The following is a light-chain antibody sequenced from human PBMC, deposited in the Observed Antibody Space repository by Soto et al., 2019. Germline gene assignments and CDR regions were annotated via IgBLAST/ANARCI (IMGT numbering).Light chain of an antibody. CDR1: QSVSSN. V-gene: IGKV3-15*01. Sequence: EIVMTQSPATLSVSPGERVTLSCRASQSVSSNVAWYQQKPCQAPRLLIYDASTRATSIPARFSGGGSGTEFTLTISSLQSEDFAFYYCQQFNNWPRTFGQGTKVEIK. J-gene: IGKJ1*01. CDR3: QQFNNWPRT. CDR2: DAS.